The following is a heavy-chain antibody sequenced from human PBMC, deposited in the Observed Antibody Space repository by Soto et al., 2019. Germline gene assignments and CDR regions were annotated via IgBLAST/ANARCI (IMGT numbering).Heavy chain of an antibody. V-gene: IGHV1-46*01. J-gene: IGHJ6*02. D-gene: IGHD3-3*01. CDR3: ASRVGDGYDFWSGYDYYYYGMDV. CDR2: INPSGGST. Sequence: ASLKVSGKASGYTLTSYYMHWVRQAPGQGLEWMGIINPSGGSTSYAQKFQGRVTMTRDTSTSTVYMELSSLRSEDTAVYYCASRVGDGYDFWSGYDYYYYGMDVWGQGTTVTVSS. CDR1: GYTLTSYY.